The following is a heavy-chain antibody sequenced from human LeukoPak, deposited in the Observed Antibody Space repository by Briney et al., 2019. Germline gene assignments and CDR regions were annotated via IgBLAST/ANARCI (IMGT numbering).Heavy chain of an antibody. V-gene: IGHV3-30*02. D-gene: IGHD1-26*01. Sequence: GGSLRLSCAASGFTFSSYGIHWVRQAPGKGLEWVAFIRYDGSNKYYTDSVKGRFTISRDNSKNTLYLQMNSLRAEDTAVYYCAKGLGWEARYYYYYMDVWGKGTTVTISS. CDR3: AKGLGWEARYYYYYMDV. CDR2: IRYDGSNK. J-gene: IGHJ6*03. CDR1: GFTFSSYG.